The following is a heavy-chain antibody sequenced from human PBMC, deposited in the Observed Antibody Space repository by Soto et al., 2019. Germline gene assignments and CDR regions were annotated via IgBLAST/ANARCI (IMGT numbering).Heavy chain of an antibody. CDR2: IIPIFGTA. CDR1: GGTFNNYV. D-gene: IGHD2-2*01. CDR3: AGRCDGTNCLGNFDY. V-gene: IGHV1-69*06. Sequence: SVKVSCKASGGTFNNYVINWVRQAPGQGLEWMAGIIPIFGTANYAQKFQGRVTITADKPTSTAYMELNSLRSEDTAVYYCAGRCDGTNCLGNFDYWGQGTLVTVAS. J-gene: IGHJ4*02.